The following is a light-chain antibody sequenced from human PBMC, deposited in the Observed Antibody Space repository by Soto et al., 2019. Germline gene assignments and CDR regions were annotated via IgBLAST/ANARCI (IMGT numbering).Light chain of an antibody. CDR1: QSLLHGNGNTY. V-gene: IGKV2-24*01. J-gene: IGKJ1*01. Sequence: VVSQAALASPFTLGQPASNSCRSSQSLLHGNGNTYLSWLQQRPGQPPRLLIYKIFNRLSGVPDRFSGSGAGTDFTLKISRVEAEDAGVYYCMQATDFPRTFGQGTKVDIK. CDR2: KIF. CDR3: MQATDFPRT.